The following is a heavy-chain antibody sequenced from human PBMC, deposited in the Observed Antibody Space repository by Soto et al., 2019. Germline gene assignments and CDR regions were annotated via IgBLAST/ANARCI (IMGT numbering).Heavy chain of an antibody. J-gene: IGHJ4*02. D-gene: IGHD2-2*01. Sequence: PGGSLRLSCAASGFTFSNYAMSRLRQAPGKGLEWVSISGSGGNTYYADSVKGRFTISRDNSKNTLYLQMNSLRAEDTAVYYCAKDQGSTLYYFDYWGQGTLVTVSS. CDR1: GFTFSNYA. V-gene: IGHV3-23*01. CDR2: ISGSGGNT. CDR3: AKDQGSTLYYFDY.